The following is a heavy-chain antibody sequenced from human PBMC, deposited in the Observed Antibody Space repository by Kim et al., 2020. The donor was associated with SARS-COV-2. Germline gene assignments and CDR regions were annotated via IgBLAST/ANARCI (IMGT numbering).Heavy chain of an antibody. Sequence: GGSLRLSCAASGFIFSSYNMNWVRQAPGKGLEWVSSISTSSSFISYADSVKGRFTISRDNAKNSLFLQMSSLRAEDTAVYFCATTGLGDSFDYWGRGTLVTVSS. CDR1: GFIFSSYN. CDR2: ISTSSSFI. V-gene: IGHV3-21*01. D-gene: IGHD3-10*01. CDR3: ATTGLGDSFDY. J-gene: IGHJ4*02.